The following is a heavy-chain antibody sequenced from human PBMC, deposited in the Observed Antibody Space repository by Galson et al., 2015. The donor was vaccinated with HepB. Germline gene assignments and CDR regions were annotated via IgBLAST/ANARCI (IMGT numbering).Heavy chain of an antibody. CDR1: GFTFSSYG. CDR3: AKGYSSGWSGAFGI. Sequence: SLRLSCAASGFTFSSYGMHWVRQAPGKGLEWVAVISYDGSNKYYADSVKGRFTISRDNSKNTLYLQMNSLRAEDTAVYYCAKGYSSGWSGAFGIWGQGTMVTVSS. V-gene: IGHV3-30*18. D-gene: IGHD6-19*01. J-gene: IGHJ3*02. CDR2: ISYDGSNK.